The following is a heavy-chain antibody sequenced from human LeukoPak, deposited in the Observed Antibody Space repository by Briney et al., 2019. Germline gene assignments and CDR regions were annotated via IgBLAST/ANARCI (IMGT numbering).Heavy chain of an antibody. CDR1: GFTFSDNY. CDR3: ARGGATFDSFYFDY. D-gene: IGHD1-26*01. CDR2: TRNKANSYTT. J-gene: IGHJ4*02. Sequence: GGSLRLSCAASGFTFSDNYMDLVRPAPGEGREWVGRTRNKANSYTTEYAASVKGRFTISRDDSKSSLYLKMNSLKTEDTAVYYCARGGATFDSFYFDYWGQGTLVTVSS. V-gene: IGHV3-72*01.